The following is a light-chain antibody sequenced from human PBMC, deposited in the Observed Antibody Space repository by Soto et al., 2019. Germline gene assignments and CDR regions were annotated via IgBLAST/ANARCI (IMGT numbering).Light chain of an antibody. J-gene: IGLJ3*02. Sequence: QSALTQPPSASGTPGQRVTISCSGSSSNIESNTVNWYQQLPGTAPKLLIYSINQRPSGVPDRFSGSKSGTSASLAISGLQSEDEADYYCAAWDDSLKGWVFGGGTKLTVL. CDR1: SSNIESNT. CDR3: AAWDDSLKGWV. CDR2: SIN. V-gene: IGLV1-44*01.